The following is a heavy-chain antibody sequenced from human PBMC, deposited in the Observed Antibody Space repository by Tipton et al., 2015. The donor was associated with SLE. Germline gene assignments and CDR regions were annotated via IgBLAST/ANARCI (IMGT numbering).Heavy chain of an antibody. D-gene: IGHD6-19*01. CDR2: IYYSGST. V-gene: IGHV4-61*01. CDR1: GGSISSSSYY. CDR3: ARGGSSGWYGYYYYYMDV. Sequence: TLSLTCTVSGGSISSSSYYWSWIRQPPGKGLEWIGYIYYSGSTNYNPSLKSRVTISVDTSKNQFSLKLSSVTAADTAVYYCARGGSSGWYGYYYYYMDVWGKGTTVTVSS. J-gene: IGHJ6*03.